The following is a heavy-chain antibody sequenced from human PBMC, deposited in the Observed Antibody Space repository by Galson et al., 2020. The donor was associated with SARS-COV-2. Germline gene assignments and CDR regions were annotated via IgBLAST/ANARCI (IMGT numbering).Heavy chain of an antibody. CDR3: ARRIREGSSGYYLVLGWLVP. Sequence: SETLSLTCTVSGGSIRSRDYSWSWNRQPPGQGLDWIPSAYHTGRTQPHPSLRNHITPSVDTSKNQFYLRLNSVTASDTAVYYCARRIREGSSGYYLVLGWLVPWGQGILVSVSS. CDR2: AYHTGRT. CDR1: GGSIRSRDYS. J-gene: IGHJ5*02. D-gene: IGHD3-22*01. V-gene: IGHV4-39*01.